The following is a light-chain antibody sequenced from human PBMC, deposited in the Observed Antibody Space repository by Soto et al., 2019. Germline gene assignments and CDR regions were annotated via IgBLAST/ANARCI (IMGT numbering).Light chain of an antibody. J-gene: IGLJ3*02. CDR1: SSDVGDYNY. V-gene: IGLV2-8*01. CDR2: EVS. Sequence: ALTQPPSASGSPGQSVTISCTGTSSDVGDYNYVSWYQQHPGKAPKLMIYEVSKRPSGVPDRFSGSKSGNTASLTVSGLQAEDEADYYCSSYAGSNNWVFGGGTKLTVL. CDR3: SSYAGSNNWV.